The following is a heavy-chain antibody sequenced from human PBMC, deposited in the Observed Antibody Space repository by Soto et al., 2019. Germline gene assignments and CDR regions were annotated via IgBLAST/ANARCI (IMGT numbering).Heavy chain of an antibody. Sequence: SETLSLTCAVYGGSFSGYYWSWIRQPPGKGLEWIGEINHSGSTNYNPSLKSRVTISVDTSKNQFSLKLSSVTAADTAVYYCARGPYTPYYDFWSGFRFWGQGTLVTVSS. V-gene: IGHV4-34*01. J-gene: IGHJ4*02. CDR2: INHSGST. D-gene: IGHD3-3*01. CDR1: GGSFSGYY. CDR3: ARGPYTPYYDFWSGFRF.